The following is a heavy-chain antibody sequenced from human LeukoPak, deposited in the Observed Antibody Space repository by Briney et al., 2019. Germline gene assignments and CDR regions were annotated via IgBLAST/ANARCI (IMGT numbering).Heavy chain of an antibody. J-gene: IGHJ4*02. CDR3: ARAGFCSVGSCYSTVFDY. CDR1: GYTFTNYG. D-gene: IGHD2-15*01. V-gene: IGHV1-18*01. CDR2: ISAYNGNT. Sequence: ASVKVSCKASGYTFTNYGISWVRQAPGQGLEWMGWISAYNGNTNYAQKLQGRVTMTTDTSTSTAYMELRSLRSDDTALYYCARAGFCSVGSCYSTVFDYWGQGTLVTVSS.